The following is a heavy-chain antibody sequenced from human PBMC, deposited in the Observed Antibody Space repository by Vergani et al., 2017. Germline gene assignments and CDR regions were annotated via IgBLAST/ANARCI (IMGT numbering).Heavy chain of an antibody. J-gene: IGHJ5*02. D-gene: IGHD6-13*01. CDR1: GFTFSSYG. CDR2: ISYDGSNK. CDR3: AKGFIAAAGKPNWFDP. Sequence: QVQLVESGGGVVQPGRSLRLSCAASGFTFSSYGMHWVRQAPGKGLEWVAVISYDGSNKYYADSVKGRFTISRDNSKNTLYLQMNSLRAEDTAVYYWAKGFIAAAGKPNWFDPWGQGTLVTVSS. V-gene: IGHV3-30*18.